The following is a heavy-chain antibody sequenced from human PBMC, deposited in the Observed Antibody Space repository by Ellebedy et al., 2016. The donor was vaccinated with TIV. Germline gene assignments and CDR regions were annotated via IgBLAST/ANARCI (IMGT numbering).Heavy chain of an antibody. CDR1: GFTFSDHY. D-gene: IGHD2-8*01. CDR2: ISSTSAYA. Sequence: GESLKISCVASGFTFSDHYMSWVRQAPGRGLEWVSSISSTSAYADYGDSVKGRFTVSRDNAKNSLYLQMNSLRSEDTAVYYCARGVYAMGNFDYWGQGTLVTVSS. J-gene: IGHJ4*01. V-gene: IGHV3-11*06. CDR3: ARGVYAMGNFDY.